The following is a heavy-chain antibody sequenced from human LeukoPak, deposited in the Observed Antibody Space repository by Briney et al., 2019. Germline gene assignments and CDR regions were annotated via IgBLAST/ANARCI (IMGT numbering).Heavy chain of an antibody. CDR1: GFTFSSYS. V-gene: IGHV3-48*04. Sequence: PGGSLRLSCAASGFTFSSYSMNWVRQAPGKGLEWVSYISSRSSTIYYADSVKGRFTISRDNAKNSLYLQMNSLRAEDTAVYYCARGITYYYDSSGYSFDYWGQGTLVTVSS. CDR3: ARGITYYYDSSGYSFDY. J-gene: IGHJ4*02. CDR2: ISSRSSTI. D-gene: IGHD3-22*01.